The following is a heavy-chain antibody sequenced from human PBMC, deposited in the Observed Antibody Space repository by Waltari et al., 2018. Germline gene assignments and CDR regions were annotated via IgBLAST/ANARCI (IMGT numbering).Heavy chain of an antibody. CDR1: GGSISSSSYY. CDR3: ASAPRTDSSGYSGWFDP. V-gene: IGHV4-39*07. D-gene: IGHD3-22*01. J-gene: IGHJ5*02. Sequence: QLQLQESGPGLVKPSETLSLTCTVSGGSISSSSYYWGWIRQPPGKGLEWIGSIYYGGSTYYNPSLKSRVTISVDTSKNQFSLKLSSVTAADTAVYYCASAPRTDSSGYSGWFDPWGQGTLVTVSS. CDR2: IYYGGST.